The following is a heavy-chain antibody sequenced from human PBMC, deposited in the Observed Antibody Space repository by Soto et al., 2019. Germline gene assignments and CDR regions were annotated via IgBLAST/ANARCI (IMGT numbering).Heavy chain of an antibody. CDR1: DGSLSPNY. J-gene: IGHJ4*02. CDR3: ARLGAFYQAMDS. V-gene: IGHV4-59*08. Sequence: SETLSLTCTVSDGSLSPNYWSWIRQPPGKGLEWVGYIYYAGTTTYNPSLQSRVSISLDTSKNEVSLKLTSVTAADTAVYFCARLGAFYQAMDSWGQGTLVTVSS. D-gene: IGHD2-2*01. CDR2: IYYAGTT.